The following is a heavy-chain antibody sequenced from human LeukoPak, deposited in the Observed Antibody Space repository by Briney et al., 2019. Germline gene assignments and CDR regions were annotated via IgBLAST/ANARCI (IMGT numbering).Heavy chain of an antibody. D-gene: IGHD3-16*01. V-gene: IGHV3-21*01. CDR1: GFTFSSYS. CDR2: ISSSSSYI. CDR3: ATNKGGYFDY. Sequence: PGGSLRLSCAASGFTFSSYSMNWVRQAPGRGLEWVSSISSSSSYIYYADSVKGRFTISRDDAKNSLYLQMNSLRAEDTAVYYCATNKGGYFDYWGQGTLVTVSS. J-gene: IGHJ4*02.